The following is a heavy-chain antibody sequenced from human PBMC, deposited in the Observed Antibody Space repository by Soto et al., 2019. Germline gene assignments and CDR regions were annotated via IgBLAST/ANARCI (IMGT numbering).Heavy chain of an antibody. CDR1: GFTFRNYW. V-gene: IGHV3-74*01. CDR2: IDDDGTDT. J-gene: IGHJ5*02. Sequence: EVQLVESGGGLVQPGGSVRLSCAASGFTFRNYWMHWVRQTPGKGLVWVSRIDDDGTDTSYADSVKGRFSISRDNAKNTLYLQMDSLRDEDTAVYHCARDGTREGPDIDHCGQGILVTVSS. CDR3: ARDGTREGPDIDH. D-gene: IGHD2-8*01.